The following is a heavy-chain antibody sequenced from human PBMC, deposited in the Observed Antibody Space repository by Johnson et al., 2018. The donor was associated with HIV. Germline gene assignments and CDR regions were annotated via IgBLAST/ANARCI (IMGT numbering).Heavy chain of an antibody. CDR1: GFSVNTYY. CDR3: ARDFPLGYRWGNGFDI. Sequence: EVQLVESGGGLVPPGGSLRISCAASGFSVNTYYMYWVRQAPGKGLEWVSVIYSAGSPYYADSVKGRFNISRDRSNNTMYLQMNSLTPDDTAVYFCARDFPLGYRWGNGFDIWGQGTMVTVSP. D-gene: IGHD5-18*01. J-gene: IGHJ3*02. V-gene: IGHV3-66*02. CDR2: IYSAGSP.